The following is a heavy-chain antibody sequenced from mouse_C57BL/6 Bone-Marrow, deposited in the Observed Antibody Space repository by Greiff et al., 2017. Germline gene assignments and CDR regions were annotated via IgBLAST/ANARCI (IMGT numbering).Heavy chain of an antibody. V-gene: IGHV14-2*01. CDR1: GFNIKDYY. CDR2: IDPEDGET. Sequence: VQLQQSGAELVKPGASVKLSCTASGFNIKDYYMPWVKQRTEQGLEWIGRIDPEDGETKYAPKFQGKATITADTSSNTAYLQLSSLISEDTAVYYCASRGYGNYRNYFDYWGQGTTLTVSS. D-gene: IGHD2-1*01. CDR3: ASRGYGNYRNYFDY. J-gene: IGHJ2*01.